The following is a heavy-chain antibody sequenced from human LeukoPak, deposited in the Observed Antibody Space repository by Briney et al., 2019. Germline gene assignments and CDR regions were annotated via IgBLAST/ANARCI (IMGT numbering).Heavy chain of an antibody. V-gene: IGHV3-53*01. J-gene: IGHJ4*02. CDR2: IYSGGST. CDR3: ARGVATEYFDY. CDR1: GFTVSSNY. Sequence: GGSLRLSCAASGFTVSSNYMSWVRQAPGKGLEWVSVIYSGGSTYYAGSVKGRFTISRDNSKNTLYLQMNSLRAEDTAVYYCARGVATEYFDYWGQGTLVTVSS. D-gene: IGHD5-12*01.